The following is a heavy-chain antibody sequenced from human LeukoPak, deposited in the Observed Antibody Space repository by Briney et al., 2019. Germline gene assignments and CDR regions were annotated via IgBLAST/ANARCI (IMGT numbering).Heavy chain of an antibody. Sequence: PGGSLRLSCAASGFSFSTQSMNWVRKAPGKGLEWVSYISYTSSAIYYADSVKGRFIISRDNAKNSLSLQMNSLRAEDTAVYYCARGFGSEGWGQGTLVTVSS. V-gene: IGHV3-48*01. CDR2: ISYTSSAI. CDR3: ARGFGSEG. CDR1: GFSFSTQS. J-gene: IGHJ4*02. D-gene: IGHD1-26*01.